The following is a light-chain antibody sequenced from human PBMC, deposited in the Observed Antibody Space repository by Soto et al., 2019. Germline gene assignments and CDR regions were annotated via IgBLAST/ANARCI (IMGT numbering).Light chain of an antibody. CDR2: SND. J-gene: IGLJ3*02. Sequence: QSVLTQPPSASGTPGQRVTISCSGSDSNIGSNTVNWYQHLPGMAPKLLTHSNDHRPSGVADRFSGSKSCTSASLAISGLQSEDEADYYCATWDDILNGWVFGGGTQLTVL. V-gene: IGLV1-44*01. CDR3: ATWDDILNGWV. CDR1: DSNIGSNT.